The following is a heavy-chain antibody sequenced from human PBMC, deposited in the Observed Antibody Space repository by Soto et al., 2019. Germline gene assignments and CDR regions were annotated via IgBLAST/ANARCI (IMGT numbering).Heavy chain of an antibody. CDR2: IYYSGST. V-gene: IGHV4-31*03. Sequence: PSETLSLTCTVSGGSISSGGYYWSWIRQHPGKGLEWIGYIYYSGSTYYNPSLKSRVTISVDTSKNQFSLKLSSVTAADTAVYYCAREGPSNWNYFADWFDPWGQGTLVTVSS. D-gene: IGHD1-7*01. CDR3: AREGPSNWNYFADWFDP. J-gene: IGHJ5*02. CDR1: GGSISSGGYY.